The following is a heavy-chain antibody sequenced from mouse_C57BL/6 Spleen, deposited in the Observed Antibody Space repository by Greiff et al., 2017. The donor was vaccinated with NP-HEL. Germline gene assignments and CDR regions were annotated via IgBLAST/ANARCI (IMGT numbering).Heavy chain of an antibody. CDR1: GYTFTDYE. J-gene: IGHJ2*01. V-gene: IGHV1-15*01. Sequence: QVQLKESGAELVRPGASVTLSCKASGYTFTDYEMHWVKQTPVHGLEWIGAIDPETGGTAYNQKFKGKAILTADKSSSTAYMELRSLTSEDSAVYYCTKLLLGFDYWGQGTTLTVSS. D-gene: IGHD1-1*01. CDR3: TKLLLGFDY. CDR2: IDPETGGT.